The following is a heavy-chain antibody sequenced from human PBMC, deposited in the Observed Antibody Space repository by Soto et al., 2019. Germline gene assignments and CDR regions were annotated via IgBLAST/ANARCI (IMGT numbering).Heavy chain of an antibody. Sequence: GGSLRLSCAASGFTFSSYAMSWVRQAPGKGLEWVSAISGSGGSTYYADSVKGRFTISRDNSKNTLYLQMNSLRAEDTAVYYCAKGSITIFGVAPSAYYYYYGMDVWGQGTTVTAP. D-gene: IGHD3-3*01. CDR1: GFTFSSYA. V-gene: IGHV3-23*01. CDR3: AKGSITIFGVAPSAYYYYYGMDV. CDR2: ISGSGGST. J-gene: IGHJ6*02.